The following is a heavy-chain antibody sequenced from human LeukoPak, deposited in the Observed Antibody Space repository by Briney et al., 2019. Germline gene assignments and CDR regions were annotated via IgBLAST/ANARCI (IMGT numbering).Heavy chain of an antibody. Sequence: SETLSLTCAVYGGSFSGYYWSWIRQPPGKGLEWIGEINHSGSTNYNPSLKSRVTISVDTSKNQFSLKLSSVTAADTAVYYCARGTLRYFDWLPLDYWGQGTLVTVSS. CDR1: GGSFSGYY. CDR3: ARGTLRYFDWLPLDY. V-gene: IGHV4-34*01. D-gene: IGHD3-9*01. J-gene: IGHJ4*02. CDR2: INHSGST.